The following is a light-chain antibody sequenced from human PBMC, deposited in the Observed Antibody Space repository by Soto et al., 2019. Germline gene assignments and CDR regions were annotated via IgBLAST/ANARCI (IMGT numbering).Light chain of an antibody. J-gene: IGKJ1*01. CDR3: HEYNNRPRT. Sequence: EIVMTQSPATLSVSPGERATLSCRASQSVRSNLAWYQQKPGQAPRLLIYGASTRATGIPGRFSGSGSGTEFTLTISSLQSEDFAVYYCHEYNNRPRTFGQGTKVAIK. CDR2: GAS. CDR1: QSVRSN. V-gene: IGKV3D-15*01.